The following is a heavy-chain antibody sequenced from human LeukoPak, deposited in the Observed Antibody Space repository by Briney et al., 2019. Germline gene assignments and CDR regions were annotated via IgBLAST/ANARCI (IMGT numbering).Heavy chain of an antibody. CDR2: IKQDGSEK. Sequence: GGSLRLSCAASGFTFSSYWMSWVRQAPGKGLEGVANIKQDGSEKYYVDSVKGRFTISRDNAKNSLYLQMNSLRAEDTAVYYCARGFGFWSGYYRHFDYWGQGTLVTVSS. D-gene: IGHD3-3*01. CDR1: GFTFSSYW. V-gene: IGHV3-7*01. CDR3: ARGFGFWSGYYRHFDY. J-gene: IGHJ4*02.